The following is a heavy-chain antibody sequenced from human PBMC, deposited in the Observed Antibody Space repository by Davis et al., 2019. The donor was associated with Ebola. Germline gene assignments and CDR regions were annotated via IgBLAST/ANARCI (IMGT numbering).Heavy chain of an antibody. J-gene: IGHJ4*02. CDR2: IRSKANSYAT. D-gene: IGHD3-22*01. CDR1: GFTFSGSA. V-gene: IGHV3-73*01. CDR3: TTDYYDSSGSDY. Sequence: GESLKISCAASGFTFSGSAMHWVRQASGKGLEWVGRIRSKANSYATAYAASVKGRFTISRDDSKNTLYLQMNSLKTEDTAVYYCTTDYYDSSGSDYWGQGTLVTVSS.